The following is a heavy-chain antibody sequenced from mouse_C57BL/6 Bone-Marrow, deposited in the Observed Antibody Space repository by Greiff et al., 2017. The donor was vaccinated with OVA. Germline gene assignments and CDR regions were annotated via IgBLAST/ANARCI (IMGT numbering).Heavy chain of an antibody. CDR3: AREPFMDY. Sequence: DVMLVESGGGLVKPGGSLKLSCAASGFTFSDYGMHWVRQAPEQGLEWVAYISSGSSTIYYADTVKGRFTISRDNAKNTLFLQMTSLRSEDTAMYYCAREPFMDYWGQGTSVTVSS. V-gene: IGHV5-17*01. J-gene: IGHJ4*01. CDR1: GFTFSDYG. CDR2: ISSGSSTI.